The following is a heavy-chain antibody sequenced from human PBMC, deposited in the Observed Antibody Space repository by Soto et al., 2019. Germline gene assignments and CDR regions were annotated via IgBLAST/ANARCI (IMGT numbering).Heavy chain of an antibody. V-gene: IGHV5-51*01. D-gene: IGHD3-22*01. Sequence: PGESLTISFKGSVYSFTSYWNGWVRQMPGKGLEWMGIIYPGDSDTRYSPSFQGQVTISADKSISTAYLQWSSLKASDTAMYYCARHEMDYYDSSGYIDYWGQGTLVTVYS. CDR1: VYSFTSYW. CDR2: IYPGDSDT. CDR3: ARHEMDYYDSSGYIDY. J-gene: IGHJ4*02.